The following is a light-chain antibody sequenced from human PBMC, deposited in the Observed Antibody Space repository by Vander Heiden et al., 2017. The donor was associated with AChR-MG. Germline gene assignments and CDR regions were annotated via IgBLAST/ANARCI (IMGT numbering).Light chain of an antibody. CDR1: QSLVHSDGNTY. CDR2: KVS. V-gene: IGKV2-30*02. J-gene: IGKJ1*01. CDR3: RQGKHLPKT. Sequence: DAVMTQSPLSLPVTLGQPASISCRSSQSLVHSDGNTYLNWFQQRPGQSPRRLIYKVSNRDSGVPDRFSGSGSGTDFTLKISRVEAEDVGVYYCRQGKHLPKTFGQRTKVEIK.